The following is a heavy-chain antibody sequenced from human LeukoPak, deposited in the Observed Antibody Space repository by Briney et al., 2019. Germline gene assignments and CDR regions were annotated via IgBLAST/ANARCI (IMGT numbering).Heavy chain of an antibody. V-gene: IGHV4-4*02. CDR2: IYHSGST. D-gene: IGHD1-26*01. CDR1: GGSISSSNW. CDR3: ASRSRSGSYTYYFDY. J-gene: IGHJ4*02. Sequence: PSGTLSLTCAVSGGSISSSNWWSWVRQPPGKGLEWIGEIYHSGSTNYNPSLKSRVTISVDKSKNQFSLKLSSVTAADTAVYYCASRSRSGSYTYYFDYWGQGTLVTVSS.